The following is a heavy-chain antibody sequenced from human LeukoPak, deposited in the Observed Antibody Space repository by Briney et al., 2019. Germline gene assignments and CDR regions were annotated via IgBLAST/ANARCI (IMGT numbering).Heavy chain of an antibody. CDR1: GYTFTGYY. V-gene: IGHV1-2*02. CDR3: ARGGYCDSSGSNWFDP. J-gene: IGHJ5*02. D-gene: IGHD3-22*01. CDR2: INPNSGGT. Sequence: GASVKVSCKASGYTFTGYYMHWVRQAPGQGLEWMGWINPNSGGTNYAQKFQGRVTMTRDTSISTAYMELSRLRSDDTAVYYCARGGYCDSSGSNWFDPWGQGTLVTVSS.